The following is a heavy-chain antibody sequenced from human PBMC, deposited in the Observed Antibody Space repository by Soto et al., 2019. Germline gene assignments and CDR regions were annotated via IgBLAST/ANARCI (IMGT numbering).Heavy chain of an antibody. V-gene: IGHV3-7*01. CDR2: IKQDGSEK. J-gene: IGHJ4*02. Sequence: EVQLVESGGGLVQPGGSLRLSCAASGFTFSSYWMSWVRQAPGKGLEWVANIKQDGSEKYYVDSVKGRFTISRDNAKNSLYLQVNSLRAEDTAVYYCARSYDYIWGSYRYPVHFDYWGQGTLVTVSS. D-gene: IGHD3-16*02. CDR1: GFTFSSYW. CDR3: ARSYDYIWGSYRYPVHFDY.